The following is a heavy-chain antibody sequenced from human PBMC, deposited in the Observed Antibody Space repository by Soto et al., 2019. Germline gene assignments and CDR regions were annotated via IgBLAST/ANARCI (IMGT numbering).Heavy chain of an antibody. D-gene: IGHD2-2*01. CDR1: GGFVNSDTHS. V-gene: IGHV4-61*01. CDR3: ARFVRYCSATTCSTRADV. J-gene: IGHJ6*02. CDR2: IYSGGST. Sequence: QVQLQESGPGLVKPSETLSLTCTVSGGFVNSDTHSWSWIRQTPGKRLEWIGFIYSGGSTKNPSLRSRVTMSVDTSKNQFSLKLRSVIVADTAVYHCARFVRYCSATTCSTRADVWGQGITVTVSS.